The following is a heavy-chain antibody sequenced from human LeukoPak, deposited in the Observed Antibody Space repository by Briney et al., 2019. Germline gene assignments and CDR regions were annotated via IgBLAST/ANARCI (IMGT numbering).Heavy chain of an antibody. D-gene: IGHD3-3*01. Sequence: PSQTLSLTCTVSGGSISSGSYYWSWIRQPAGKGLEWIGRIYTSGSTNYNPSLKSRVTISVDTSKNQFSLKLSSVTAADTAVYYCARRFNDWLYNWGQGTLVTVSS. CDR2: IYTSGST. CDR3: ARRFNDWLYN. CDR1: GGSISSGSYY. J-gene: IGHJ5*02. V-gene: IGHV4-61*02.